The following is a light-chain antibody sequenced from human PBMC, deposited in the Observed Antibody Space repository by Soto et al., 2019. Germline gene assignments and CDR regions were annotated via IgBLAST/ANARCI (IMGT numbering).Light chain of an antibody. CDR3: HQRSNWPLT. V-gene: IGKV3-11*01. J-gene: IGKJ4*01. CDR2: DAS. CDR1: QRVSSY. Sequence: PGDRATLSCRASQRVSSYLSWYQQRPGQAPRLLIYDASNRATGIPARFSGSGSGTDFTLTISSLEPEDFVVYYCHQRSNWPLTFGGGTKVEIK.